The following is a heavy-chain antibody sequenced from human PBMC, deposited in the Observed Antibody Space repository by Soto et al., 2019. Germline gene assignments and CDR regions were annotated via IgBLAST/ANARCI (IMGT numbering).Heavy chain of an antibody. Sequence: PGGSLRPSCAGSGFTFGDSYMSWIRQAPGKGLEWLSYISPGSRYPAYADSVKGRFTISRDNAKRSLYLQMMSLTAEDTAIYYCVRGGGGGLFDPWGQGTMVTVSS. CDR2: ISPGSRYP. CDR1: GFTFGDSY. V-gene: IGHV3-11*06. D-gene: IGHD2-15*01. CDR3: VRGGGGGLFDP. J-gene: IGHJ5*02.